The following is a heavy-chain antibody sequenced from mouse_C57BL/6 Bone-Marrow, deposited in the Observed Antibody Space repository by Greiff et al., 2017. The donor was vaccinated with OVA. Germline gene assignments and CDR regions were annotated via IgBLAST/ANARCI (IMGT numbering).Heavy chain of an antibody. D-gene: IGHD1-1*01. V-gene: IGHV1-26*01. CDR2: ITPNNGGT. CDR1: GYTFTDYY. J-gene: IGHJ2*01. CDR3: ARDDGSSSDY. Sequence: EVKLQQSGPELVKPGASVKISCKASGYTFTDYYMNWVKQSHGKSLEWIGDITPNNGGTRYNQKFKGKATLTVDKSSSTAYMELRSLTSEDAEVYECARDDGSSSDYWGQGTTLTVSS.